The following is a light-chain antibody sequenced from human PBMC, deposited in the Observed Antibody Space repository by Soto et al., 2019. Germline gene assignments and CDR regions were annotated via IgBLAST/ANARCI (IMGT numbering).Light chain of an antibody. Sequence: QSALTQPASVSGSPGQSITISCTGTSSDVGGYNYVSWYQHHPGKAPRLMIYASSNRPSGVSHRFSGSRSGNTASLTISGLQAEDEADYYCSSCTSGSTLYVFGTGTKVTVL. V-gene: IGLV2-14*01. J-gene: IGLJ1*01. CDR2: ASS. CDR1: SSDVGGYNY. CDR3: SSCTSGSTLYV.